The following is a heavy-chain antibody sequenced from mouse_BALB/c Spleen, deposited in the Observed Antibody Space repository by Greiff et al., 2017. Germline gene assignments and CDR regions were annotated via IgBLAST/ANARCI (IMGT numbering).Heavy chain of an antibody. CDR1: GYTFTSYD. Sequence: VQLVESGPELVQPGASVKMSCKASGYTFTSYDIHWVKQRPGQGLEWIGWIYPGDGSTQYNEKVKGKTTLTADKSSSTAYMLLSSLTSEDSAIYFCARDRDSYAMDYWGQGTSVPVSS. V-gene: IGHV1S56*01. CDR3: ARDRDSYAMDY. J-gene: IGHJ4*01. D-gene: IGHD3-1*01. CDR2: IYPGDGST.